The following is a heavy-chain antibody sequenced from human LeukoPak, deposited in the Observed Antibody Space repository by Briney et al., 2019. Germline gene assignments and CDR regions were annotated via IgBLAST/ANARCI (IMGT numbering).Heavy chain of an antibody. J-gene: IGHJ4*02. Sequence: SETLSLTCAMYGGSFSGYYWSWIRQPPGKGLEWIGQINHSGSTNYNPSLKSRVTISVDTSKNQFSLKLSSVTAADTAVYYCARDQGGDGYNPFFDYWGQGTLVTVSS. CDR3: ARDQGGDGYNPFFDY. CDR2: INHSGST. CDR1: GGSFSGYY. D-gene: IGHD5-24*01. V-gene: IGHV4-34*01.